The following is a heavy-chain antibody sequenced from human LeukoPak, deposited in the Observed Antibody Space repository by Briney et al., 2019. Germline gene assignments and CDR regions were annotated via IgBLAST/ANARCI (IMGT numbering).Heavy chain of an antibody. CDR3: ARDVRKQGLWS. Sequence: GGSLRLSCSASGFTYTDYSMSWVRQVPGKGLEWVSIIYSGDRTDYADSLKGRFTISRDTSKNTLYLQMSSLRAEDTAVYYCARDVRKQGLWSWGQGTLVTVSS. CDR1: GFTYTDYS. J-gene: IGHJ4*02. D-gene: IGHD3-10*01. CDR2: IYSGDRT. V-gene: IGHV3-66*01.